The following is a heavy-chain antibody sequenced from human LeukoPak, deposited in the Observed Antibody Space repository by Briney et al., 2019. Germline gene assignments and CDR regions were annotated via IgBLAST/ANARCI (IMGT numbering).Heavy chain of an antibody. Sequence: SETLSLTCAVYGGSFSGYYWSWIRQPPGKGLEWIGEINHSGSTNYNPSLKSRVTISVDTSKNQFSLKLSSVTAADTAVYYCARALLEYCSSTSCRPAHYYYGMDVWGKGITVTVSS. CDR1: GGSFSGYY. D-gene: IGHD2-2*01. V-gene: IGHV4-34*01. CDR2: INHSGST. J-gene: IGHJ6*04. CDR3: ARALLEYCSSTSCRPAHYYYGMDV.